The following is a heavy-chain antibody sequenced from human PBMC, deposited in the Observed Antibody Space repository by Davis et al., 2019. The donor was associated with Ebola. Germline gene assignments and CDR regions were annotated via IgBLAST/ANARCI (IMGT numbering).Heavy chain of an antibody. CDR3: ARRGPHCSSTSCQILGGYYYGMDV. J-gene: IGHJ6*02. CDR2: IYYSGST. D-gene: IGHD2-2*01. Sequence: MPSETLSLTCTVSGGSISSSSYYWGWIRQPPGKGLEWIGYIYYSGSTNYNPSLKSRVTISVDTSKNQFSLKLSSVTAADTAVYYCARRGPHCSSTSCQILGGYYYGMDVWGQGTTVTVSS. CDR1: GGSISSSSYY. V-gene: IGHV4-61*05.